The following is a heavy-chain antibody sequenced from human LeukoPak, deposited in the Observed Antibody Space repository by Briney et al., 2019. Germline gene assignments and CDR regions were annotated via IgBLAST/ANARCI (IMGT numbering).Heavy chain of an antibody. Sequence: PSETLSLTCAVSGGSISSSNWWSWVRQPPGKGLEWIGEIYHSGSTNYNPSLKSRVTISVDKSKNQFSLKLSSVTAADTAVYYCARGWYYYDSSGRAGNLDYWGQGTLVIVSS. CDR1: GGSISSSNW. V-gene: IGHV4-4*02. J-gene: IGHJ4*02. CDR3: ARGWYYYDSSGRAGNLDY. D-gene: IGHD3-22*01. CDR2: IYHSGST.